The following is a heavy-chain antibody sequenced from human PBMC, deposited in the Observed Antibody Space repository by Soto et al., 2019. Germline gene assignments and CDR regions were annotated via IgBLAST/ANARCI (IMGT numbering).Heavy chain of an antibody. CDR2: IIPVFGTG. Sequence: QVQLVQSGAEVKKPGSSVKVSCKASGGTFSSYAISWVRQAPGQGLEWMGGIIPVFGTGIYAQKFQGRVTITADKSTKKAYMELSSLRSEDTAVYFCARVGGTGGYTYGLDYWGQGTLVTVSS. V-gene: IGHV1-69*06. CDR1: GGTFSSYA. D-gene: IGHD5-18*01. CDR3: ARVGGTGGYTYGLDY. J-gene: IGHJ4*02.